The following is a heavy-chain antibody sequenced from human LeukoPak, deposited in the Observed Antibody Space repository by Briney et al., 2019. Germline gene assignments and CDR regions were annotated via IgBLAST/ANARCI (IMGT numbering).Heavy chain of an antibody. V-gene: IGHV1-8*03. CDR3: ARVDTYYYYMDV. CDR2: MNPNSGNA. Sequence: ASVKVSCKASGYTFTSYDINWVRQATGQGLEWMGWMNPNSGNAGYAQKFQGRVTITRNTSISTAYMELSSLRSEDTAVYYCARVDTYYYYMDVWGKGTTVTVSS. D-gene: IGHD3/OR15-3a*01. J-gene: IGHJ6*03. CDR1: GYTFTSYD.